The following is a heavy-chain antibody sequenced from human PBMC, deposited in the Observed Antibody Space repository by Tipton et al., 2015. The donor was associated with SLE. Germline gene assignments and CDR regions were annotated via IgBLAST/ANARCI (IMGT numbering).Heavy chain of an antibody. CDR3: AREFGYSYGSDAFDI. D-gene: IGHD5-18*01. V-gene: IGHV3-11*06. J-gene: IGHJ3*02. CDR2: ISSSSSYT. Sequence: SLRLSCAASGFTFSDYYMSWIRQAPGKGLEWVSYISSSSSYTNYADSVKGRFTISRDNAKNSLYLQMNSLRAEDTAVYYCAREFGYSYGSDAFDIWGQGTMVTVSS. CDR1: GFTFSDYY.